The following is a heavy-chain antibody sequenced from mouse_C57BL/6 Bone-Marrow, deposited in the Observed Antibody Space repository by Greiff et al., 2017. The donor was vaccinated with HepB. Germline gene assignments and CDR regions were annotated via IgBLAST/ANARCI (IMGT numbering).Heavy chain of an antibody. V-gene: IGHV14-4*01. D-gene: IGHD1-1*01. CDR3: TTEGYYYGGYFDV. Sequence: VQLQQSGAELVRPGASVKLSCTASGFNIKDDYMHWVKQRPEQGLEWIGWIDPENGDTEYAAKFQGKATMTADTSSNTAYLQLSSLTSEDTAVYYCTTEGYYYGGYFDVWGTGTTVTVSA. CDR2: IDPENGDT. CDR1: GFNIKDDY. J-gene: IGHJ1*03.